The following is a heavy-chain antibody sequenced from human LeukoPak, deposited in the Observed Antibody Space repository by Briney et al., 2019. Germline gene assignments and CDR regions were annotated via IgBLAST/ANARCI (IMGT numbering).Heavy chain of an antibody. D-gene: IGHD6-13*01. CDR1: GGSFSGYY. CDR2: INHSGST. CDR3: ARGRWYSSSWYYYYYYMDV. Sequence: SETLPLTCAVYGGSFSGYYWSWIRQPPGKGLEWIGEINHSGSTNYNPSLKSRVTISVDTSKNQFSLKLSSVTAADTAVYYCARGRWYSSSWYYYYYYMDVWGKGTTVTVSS. V-gene: IGHV4-34*01. J-gene: IGHJ6*03.